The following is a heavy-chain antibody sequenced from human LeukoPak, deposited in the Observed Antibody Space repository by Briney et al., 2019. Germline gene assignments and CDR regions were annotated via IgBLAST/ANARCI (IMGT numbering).Heavy chain of an antibody. J-gene: IGHJ4*02. CDR3: AREAPSYYDILTGYAHFDY. CDR1: GYSISSGYY. D-gene: IGHD3-9*01. CDR2: IYTSGST. V-gene: IGHV4-61*02. Sequence: SETLSLTCTVSGYSISSGYYGGWIRQPAGKGLEWIGRIYTSGSTNYNPSLKSRVTISVDTSKNQFSLKLSSVTAADTAVYYCAREAPSYYDILTGYAHFDYWGQGTLVTVSS.